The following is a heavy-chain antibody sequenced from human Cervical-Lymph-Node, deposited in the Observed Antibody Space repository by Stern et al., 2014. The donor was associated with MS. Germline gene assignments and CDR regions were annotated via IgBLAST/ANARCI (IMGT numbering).Heavy chain of an antibody. CDR1: GGSISTNSYF. J-gene: IGHJ4*02. CDR3: ARLERSYGADY. Sequence: QVQLQESGPGLVKPSETLSLTCTVSGGSISTNSYFWGWIRQPPGKGLEWIGTIYYAGNTFYNPSFKTRVTISVDTSKTQFSLRQPSVTAADTAVYYCARLERSYGADYWGQGILVTVSS. D-gene: IGHD3-16*01. V-gene: IGHV4-39*01. CDR2: IYYAGNT.